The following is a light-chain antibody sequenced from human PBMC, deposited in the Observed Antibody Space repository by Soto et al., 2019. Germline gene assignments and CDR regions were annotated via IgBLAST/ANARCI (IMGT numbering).Light chain of an antibody. Sequence: EDVLAESPVTLSLSPGPSATLSCRSSQSCRGLLAWYQQKPGQAPRLLIYDAYNRATGIPPRFSGSGSGTDFTLTISSLEPEDSAVYYCQQRHMWPITSGQGPRLAI. CDR3: QQRHMWPIT. V-gene: IGKV3-11*01. J-gene: IGKJ5*01. CDR1: QSCRGL. CDR2: DAY.